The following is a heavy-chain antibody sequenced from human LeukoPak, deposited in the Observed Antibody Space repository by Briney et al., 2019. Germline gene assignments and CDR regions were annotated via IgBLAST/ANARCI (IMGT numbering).Heavy chain of an antibody. J-gene: IGHJ6*02. CDR2: ITTSGST. CDR1: GLTASHSVNNA. D-gene: IGHD1-1*01. V-gene: IGHV3-23*01. Sequence: GGSLRLSCAASGLTASHSVNNAMSWVGHAPGKGLGWVSGITTSGSTYYADSVKGRFPISRENSNNPLYLHMDSLRAEDTAVYYCAKAPVWNYYYGLDVWGQGTTVTVSS. CDR3: AKAPVWNYYYGLDV.